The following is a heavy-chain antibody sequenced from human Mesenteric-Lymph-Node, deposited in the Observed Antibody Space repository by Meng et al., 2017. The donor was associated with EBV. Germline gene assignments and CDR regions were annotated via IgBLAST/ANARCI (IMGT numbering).Heavy chain of an antibody. Sequence: QITPQESGPTLVKPTQTLTLTCDFSGFSLISSEVGVAWIRQPPGKALEWLAVIYWDDDKRYSPSLRSRLTITKDASKNQVVLTMSAMDPVDAATYYCAHRTSNCFDPWGQGTLVTVSS. CDR1: GFSLISSEVG. CDR3: AHRTSNCFDP. V-gene: IGHV2-5*02. J-gene: IGHJ5*02. CDR2: IYWDDDK.